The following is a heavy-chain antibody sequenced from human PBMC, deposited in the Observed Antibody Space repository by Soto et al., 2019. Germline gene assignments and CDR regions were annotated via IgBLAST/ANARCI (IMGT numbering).Heavy chain of an antibody. CDR2: ISSSSGTI. J-gene: IGHJ6*02. D-gene: IGHD6-19*01. CDR3: ARDPSGWYDIYGYYGMDV. Sequence: GGSLRLSCAASGFTFSSYSMNWVRQAPGKGLEWVSYISSSSGTIYYADSVKGRFTISRDNAKNSLYLQMNSLRDEDTAVYYCARDPSGWYDIYGYYGMDVWGQGTTVTVSS. V-gene: IGHV3-48*02. CDR1: GFTFSSYS.